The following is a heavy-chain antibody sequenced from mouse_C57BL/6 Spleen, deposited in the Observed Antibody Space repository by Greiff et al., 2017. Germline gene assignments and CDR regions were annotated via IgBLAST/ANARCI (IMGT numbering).Heavy chain of an antibody. CDR2: IYPGDGDT. CDR3: ARGGVITTVVLDY. V-gene: IGHV1-82*01. D-gene: IGHD1-1*01. Sequence: QVQLKESGPELVKPGASVTISCKASGYAFSSSWMNWVKQRPGKGLEWIGRIYPGDGDTNYNGKFTGKATLTADKSSSAAYMQLSRLTSEDSAVYFCARGGVITTVVLDYWGQGTTLTVSS. J-gene: IGHJ2*01. CDR1: GYAFSSSW.